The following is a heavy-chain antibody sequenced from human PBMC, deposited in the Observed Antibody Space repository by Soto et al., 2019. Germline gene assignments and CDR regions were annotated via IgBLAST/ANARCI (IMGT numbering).Heavy chain of an antibody. D-gene: IGHD2-21*01. Sequence: EVQLLESGGGLAQPGGSLRLSCAASGFTFVNFAMIWVRQAPGKGLGWVSSIGGYGTSIYYADSVKGRFTISRDNSKNTLYLQMDSLTVEDTAVYYCVRAPIASSRYCCRFYVWGQGTTVTVYS. CDR3: VRAPIASSRYCCRFYV. J-gene: IGHJ6*02. CDR2: IGGYGTSI. CDR1: GFTFVNFA. V-gene: IGHV3-23*01.